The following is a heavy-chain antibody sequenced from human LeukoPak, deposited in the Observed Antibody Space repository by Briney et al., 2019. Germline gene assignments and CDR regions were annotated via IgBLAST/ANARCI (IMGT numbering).Heavy chain of an antibody. V-gene: IGHV3-23*01. CDR2: ISGSGGST. CDR3: AKETCSGGSCSSDY. J-gene: IGHJ4*02. Sequence: PGGSLRLSCAASGFTFSSHAMSWVRQAPGKGLEWVSAISGSGGSTYYADSVKGRFTISRDNSKNTLYLQMNSLRAEDTAVYYCAKETCSGGSCSSDYWGQGTLVTVSS. D-gene: IGHD2-15*01. CDR1: GFTFSSHA.